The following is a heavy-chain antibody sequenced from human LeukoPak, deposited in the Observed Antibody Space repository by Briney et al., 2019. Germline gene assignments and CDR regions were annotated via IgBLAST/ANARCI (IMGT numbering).Heavy chain of an antibody. J-gene: IGHJ5*02. V-gene: IGHV1-69*06. CDR2: IIPIFGTA. Sequence: SVKVSCKASGGTFSSYAISWVRQAPGQGLEWMGGIIPIFGTANYAQNFQGRVTITADKSTSTAYMELSSLRSEDTAVYYCARGPDSSSVWFDPWGQGTLVTVSS. CDR3: ARGPDSSSVWFDP. CDR1: GGTFSSYA. D-gene: IGHD6-6*01.